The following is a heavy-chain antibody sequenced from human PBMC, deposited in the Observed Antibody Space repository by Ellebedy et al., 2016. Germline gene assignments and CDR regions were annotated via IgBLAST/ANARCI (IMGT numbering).Heavy chain of an antibody. V-gene: IGHV3-64D*06. J-gene: IGHJ4*02. Sequence: SVNGRFTISRDNSKSMLYLQMSSLRTDDTAVYYCVVGTYQTDYAASGFDHWGQGTLVTVSS. D-gene: IGHD4-17*01. CDR3: VVGTYQTDYAASGFDH.